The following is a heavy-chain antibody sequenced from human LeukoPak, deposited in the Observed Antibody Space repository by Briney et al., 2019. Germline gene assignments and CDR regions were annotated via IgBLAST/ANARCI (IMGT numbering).Heavy chain of an antibody. CDR1: GFTFTSSA. CDR2: IVVGSGDT. CDR3: AADGEPNLTYYDFWSGHHWYFDL. V-gene: IGHV1-58*02. D-gene: IGHD3-3*01. J-gene: IGHJ2*01. Sequence: SVKVSCKASGFTFTSSAMQWVRQARGQRREWIGWIVVGSGDTNYAQKFQERATITRDMSTSTAYMELSSLRSEDTAVYYCAADGEPNLTYYDFWSGHHWYFDLRGRGTLVTVSS.